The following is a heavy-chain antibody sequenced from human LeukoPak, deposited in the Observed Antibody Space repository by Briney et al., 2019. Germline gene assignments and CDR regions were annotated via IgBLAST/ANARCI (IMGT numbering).Heavy chain of an antibody. CDR1: GYSFPTYW. CDR3: ATTSPGYSSSWYFDY. CDR2: IYPGDSDT. D-gene: IGHD6-13*01. V-gene: IGHV5-51*01. Sequence: GESLKISCKGSGYSFPTYWIGWVRQMPGKGLEWMGIIYPGDSDTRYSPSFQGQVTISADKSISTAYLQWSSLKASDTAMYYCATTSPGYSSSWYFDYWGQGTLVTVSS. J-gene: IGHJ4*02.